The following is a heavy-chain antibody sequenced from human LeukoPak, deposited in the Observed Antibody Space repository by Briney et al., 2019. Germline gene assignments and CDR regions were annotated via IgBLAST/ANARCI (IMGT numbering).Heavy chain of an antibody. CDR1: GYTFTGYY. V-gene: IGHV1-2*02. CDR3: ARTTCRGGDCHGGFDP. CDR2: INPNSGGT. Sequence: GASVKVSCKASGYTFTGYYMHWVRQAPGQGLEWMGWINPNSGGTNYAQKFQGRATMTRDTSISTAYMELSRLRSDDTAVYYCARTTCRGGDCHGGFDPWGQGTLVTVSS. D-gene: IGHD2-21*01. J-gene: IGHJ5*02.